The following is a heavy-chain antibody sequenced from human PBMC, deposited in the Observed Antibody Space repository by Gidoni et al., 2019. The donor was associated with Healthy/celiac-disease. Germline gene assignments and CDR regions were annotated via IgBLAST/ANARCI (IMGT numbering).Heavy chain of an antibody. CDR1: GFTFSSYA. V-gene: IGHV3-23*01. D-gene: IGHD6-13*01. Sequence: EVQLLESGGGLVQPGGSLRLSCAASGFTFSSYAMSWVRQAPGKGLGWVSSISGSGGSTYYADSVKGRFTISRDNSKNTLYLQMNSLRAEDTAVYYCAKDFQQLVRTYYMDVWGKGTTVTVSS. CDR3: AKDFQQLVRTYYMDV. CDR2: ISGSGGST. J-gene: IGHJ6*03.